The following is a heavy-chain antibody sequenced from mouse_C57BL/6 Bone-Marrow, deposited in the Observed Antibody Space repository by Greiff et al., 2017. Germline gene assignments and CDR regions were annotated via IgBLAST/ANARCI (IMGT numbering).Heavy chain of an antibody. Sequence: QVQLQQSGAELVRPGTSVKVSCKASGYAFTNYLIEWVKQRPGQGLEWIGVINPGSGGTNYNEKFKGKATLTADKSSSTAYMQLSSLTSEDSAVYFCARTSTVVSYFDYWGQGTTLTVSS. J-gene: IGHJ2*01. CDR1: GYAFTNYL. D-gene: IGHD1-1*01. CDR2: INPGSGGT. V-gene: IGHV1-54*01. CDR3: ARTSTVVSYFDY.